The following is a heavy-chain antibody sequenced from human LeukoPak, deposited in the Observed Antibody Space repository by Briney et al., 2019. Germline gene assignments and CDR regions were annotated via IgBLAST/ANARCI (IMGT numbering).Heavy chain of an antibody. CDR2: ISGSGDAT. Sequence: GGSLRLSCAASGFTLTTYATTWVRRAPGMRLEWVSAISGSGDATYYADSVKGRFTISRDNSENTVYLQVSSLRAEDTAVYYCARLSGTSGTTSRVLHYWGQGALVTVSS. CDR1: GFTLTTYA. J-gene: IGHJ4*02. CDR3: ARLSGTSGTTSRVLHY. V-gene: IGHV3-23*01. D-gene: IGHD1-1*01.